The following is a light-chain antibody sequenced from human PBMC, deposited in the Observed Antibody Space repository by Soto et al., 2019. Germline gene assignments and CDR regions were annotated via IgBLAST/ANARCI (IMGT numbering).Light chain of an antibody. CDR1: QSISRY. CDR2: GAS. J-gene: IGKJ1*01. CDR3: QQYGSSPPT. V-gene: IGKV3-20*01. Sequence: VMRQSPGTLSLSPGERTTLSCRASQSISRYLAWYQRKPGQGPRLLIYGASSRATGTPDRFSGSGSGTDFTLTINRLEPEDFALYYCQQYGSSPPTFGQGTKV.